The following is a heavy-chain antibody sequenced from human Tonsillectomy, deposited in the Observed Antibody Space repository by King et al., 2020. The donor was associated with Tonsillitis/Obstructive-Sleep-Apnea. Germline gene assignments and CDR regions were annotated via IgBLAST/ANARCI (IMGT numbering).Heavy chain of an antibody. J-gene: IGHJ4*02. Sequence: QLVQSGAEVKKPGESLRISCEGFGYSFTSYWISWVRQMPGKGLEWMGRIDPSDSYTNYSPSFQGHVTISADKSIGTAYLQWSSLKASDTAMYYCASHDTAMVTPVDYWGQGTLVTVSS. V-gene: IGHV5-10-1*01. CDR1: GYSFTSYW. CDR2: IDPSDSYT. CDR3: ASHDTAMVTPVDY. D-gene: IGHD5-18*01.